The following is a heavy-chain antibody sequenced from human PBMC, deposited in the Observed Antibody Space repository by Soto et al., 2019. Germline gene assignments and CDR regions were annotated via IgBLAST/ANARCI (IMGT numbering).Heavy chain of an antibody. CDR2: ISSSSSYI. Sequence: EVQLVESGGGLVKPGGSLRLSCAASGFTFSSYSMNWVRQAPGKGLEWVSSISSSSSYIYYADSVKGRFTISRDNAKNSLYLQMNSLRAEDTAVYFCARAGAVAGHYDYWGQGTLVTVSS. CDR3: ARAGAVAGHYDY. CDR1: GFTFSSYS. V-gene: IGHV3-21*01. D-gene: IGHD6-19*01. J-gene: IGHJ4*02.